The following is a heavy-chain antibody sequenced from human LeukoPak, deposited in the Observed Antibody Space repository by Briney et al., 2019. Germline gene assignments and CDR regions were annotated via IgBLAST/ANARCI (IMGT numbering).Heavy chain of an antibody. CDR2: ISSSSSTI. CDR1: RFTLSSYG. J-gene: IGHJ4*02. CDR3: ARDY. Sequence: PGGSLRLSCAASRFTLSSYGMSWVRQAPGKGLEWVSYISSSSSTIYYADSVKGRFTISRDNAKNSLYLQMNSLRAEDTAVYYCARDYWGQGTLVTVSS. V-gene: IGHV3-48*01.